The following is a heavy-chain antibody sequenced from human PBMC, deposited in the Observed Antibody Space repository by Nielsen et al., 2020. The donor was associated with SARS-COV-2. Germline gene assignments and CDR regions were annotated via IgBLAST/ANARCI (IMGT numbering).Heavy chain of an antibody. J-gene: IGHJ4*02. Sequence: GESLKISCAASGFTFSTYALHWVRQAPGKGLEWVAVISYDGSNEYYADSVKGRFTISRDNAKNSLYLQMNSLRAEDTAVYYCVRDSSVVIWSGYPVDWGQGTLVTVSS. CDR1: GFTFSTYA. V-gene: IGHV3-30-3*01. D-gene: IGHD3-3*01. CDR3: VRDSSVVIWSGYPVD. CDR2: ISYDGSNE.